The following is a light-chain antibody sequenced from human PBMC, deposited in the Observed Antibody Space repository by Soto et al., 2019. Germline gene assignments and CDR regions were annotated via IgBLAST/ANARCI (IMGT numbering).Light chain of an antibody. CDR1: QSISTY. CDR3: QQSYSTPQT. Sequence: DIQMTQSPSSLSASVGDRVIITCRASQSISTYLNWYQHKPGKAPNLLIYAASSLQSGVPLRFSGSGSGTDFTLTISSLQPEDFATYYCQQSYSTPQTFGQGTKMEIK. J-gene: IGKJ2*01. CDR2: AAS. V-gene: IGKV1-39*01.